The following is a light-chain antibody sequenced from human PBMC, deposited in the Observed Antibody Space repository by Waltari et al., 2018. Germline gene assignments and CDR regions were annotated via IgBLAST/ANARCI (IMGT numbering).Light chain of an antibody. V-gene: IGKV1-39*01. J-gene: IGKJ1*01. CDR2: AAS. Sequence: DIQMTQSPSSLSASVGDRVTITCRASQSINNYLNWYQQKPGKAPKLLIYAASSLLSGVPSRFSGGGSGTDFTLTISSLQPDDFATYYCQQYNSYSAFGQGTKVEIK. CDR1: QSINNY. CDR3: QQYNSYSA.